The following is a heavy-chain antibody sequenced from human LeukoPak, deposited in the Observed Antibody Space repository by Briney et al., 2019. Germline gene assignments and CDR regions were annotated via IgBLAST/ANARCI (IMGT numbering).Heavy chain of an antibody. J-gene: IGHJ4*02. D-gene: IGHD3-10*01. V-gene: IGHV4-59*08. Sequence: SETLSLTCTVSGDSINNYYWSWIRQSPGKGLEWIGYIYSSGSTKYNPSLKSRVTISVDTSKNQFSLKLSSVTASDTAVYYCARHRGSGSPYFDYWGQGTLVTVSS. CDR3: ARHRGSGSPYFDY. CDR1: GDSINNYY. CDR2: IYSSGST.